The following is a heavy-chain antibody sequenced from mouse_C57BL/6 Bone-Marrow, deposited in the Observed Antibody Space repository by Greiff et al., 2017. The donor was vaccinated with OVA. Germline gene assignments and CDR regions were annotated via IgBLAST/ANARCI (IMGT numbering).Heavy chain of an antibody. D-gene: IGHD1-1*01. J-gene: IGHJ3*01. CDR3: ARQCGSSCSAY. Sequence: QVQLKQPGAELVKPGASVKMSCKASGYTFTSYWITWVKQRPGQGLEWIGDIYPGSGSTNYNEKFKSKATLTVDTSSSTAYMPLSSLTSEDSAVYYCARQCGSSCSAYWGQGTLVTVSA. V-gene: IGHV1-55*01. CDR2: IYPGSGST. CDR1: GYTFTSYW.